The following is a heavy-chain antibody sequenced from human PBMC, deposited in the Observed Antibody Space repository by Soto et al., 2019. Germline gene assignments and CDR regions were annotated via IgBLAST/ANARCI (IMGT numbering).Heavy chain of an antibody. CDR1: GFTFSSYG. J-gene: IGHJ4*02. D-gene: IGHD6-13*01. Sequence: QVQLVESGGGVVQPGRSLRLSCAASGFTFSSYGMHWVRQAPGKGLEWVAVISYDGSNKYYADSVKGRFTISRDNSKNTLYLQMNSLRAEDTAVYYCAKDRVAAAGRGYFDYWGQGTLVTVSS. CDR3: AKDRVAAAGRGYFDY. V-gene: IGHV3-30*18. CDR2: ISYDGSNK.